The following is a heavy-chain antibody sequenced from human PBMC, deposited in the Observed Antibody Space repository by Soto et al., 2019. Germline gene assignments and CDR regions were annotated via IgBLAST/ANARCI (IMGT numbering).Heavy chain of an antibody. CDR1: GGTFSSYA. Sequence: ASVKVSCKASGGTFSSYAISWVRQAPGQGLEWMGGIIPIFGTANYAQKFQGRVTITADKSTSTAYMELSSLRSEDTAVYFCGRTESAFYSNNMRGMDVWGQGTTVTVSS. CDR2: IIPIFGTA. J-gene: IGHJ6*02. V-gene: IGHV1-69*06. D-gene: IGHD4-4*01. CDR3: GRTESAFYSNNMRGMDV.